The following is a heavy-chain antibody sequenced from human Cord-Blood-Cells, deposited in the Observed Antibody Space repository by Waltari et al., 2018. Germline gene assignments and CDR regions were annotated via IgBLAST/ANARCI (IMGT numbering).Heavy chain of an antibody. CDR3: AKGWRVVPAAIWY. CDR1: GFVFDDHA. V-gene: IGHV3-43*02. D-gene: IGHD2-2*02. J-gene: IGHJ4*02. Sequence: EVQLVESGGGEVQPGAALILSCAAFGFVFDDHAMQWVCEAPGEGREWASLISGDGGSTYYADSVKGRFTISKDNSKNSLYLQMNSLRTEDTALYYCAKGWRVVPAAIWYWGQGTLVTVSS. CDR2: ISGDGGST.